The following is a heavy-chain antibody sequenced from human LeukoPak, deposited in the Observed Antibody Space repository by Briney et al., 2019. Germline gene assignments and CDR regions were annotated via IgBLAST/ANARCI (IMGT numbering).Heavy chain of an antibody. J-gene: IGHJ4*02. V-gene: IGHV4-34*01. D-gene: IGHD1-14*01. CDR3: ARLKPPRYYFDY. CDR2: INHSGST. Sequence: PSETLSPTCAVYGESFSAYYWTWIRRAPGKGLEFIGEINHSGSTSYNPSLQSRVTMSVDTSKSQFSLTLSSLTAADTAEYYCARLKPPRYYFDYWGQGIQVIVSS. CDR1: GESFSAYY.